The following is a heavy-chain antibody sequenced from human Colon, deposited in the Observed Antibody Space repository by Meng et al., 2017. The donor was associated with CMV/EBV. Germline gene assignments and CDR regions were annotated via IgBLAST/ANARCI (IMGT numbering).Heavy chain of an antibody. D-gene: IGHD3-10*01. Sequence: GVAPSDDYWSWIRQSTGEGVEWSGESRHSGSTNENTYLKSRVNMSIDTSKKQISLKLSSVTAADTAVYYCASRGALVRGILITTFDSWGQGTLVTVSS. CDR2: SRHSGST. CDR3: ASRGALVRGILITTFDS. J-gene: IGHJ4*02. CDR1: GVAPSDDY. V-gene: IGHV4-34*01.